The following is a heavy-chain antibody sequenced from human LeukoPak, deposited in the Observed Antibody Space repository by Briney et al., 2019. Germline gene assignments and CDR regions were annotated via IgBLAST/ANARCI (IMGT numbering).Heavy chain of an antibody. CDR1: GYSFTSYW. CDR2: IYPGDSDT. J-gene: IGHJ4*02. CDR3: AGRGYYDSSGYYYDPYFDY. D-gene: IGHD3-22*01. Sequence: EESLKISCKGSGYSFTSYWIGWVRQMPGKGLEWMGIIYPGDSDTRYSPSFQGQVTISADKSISTAYLQWSSLKASDTAMYYCAGRGYYDSSGYYYDPYFDYWGQGTLVTVSS. V-gene: IGHV5-51*01.